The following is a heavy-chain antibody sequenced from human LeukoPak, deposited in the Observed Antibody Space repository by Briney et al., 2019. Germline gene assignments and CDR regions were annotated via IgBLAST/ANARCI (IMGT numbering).Heavy chain of an antibody. V-gene: IGHV1-18*01. J-gene: IGHJ5*02. CDR3: ARTRGSGSPNWFDP. CDR1: GYTFTSYG. CDR2: ISAYNGNT. Sequence: ASVKVSCKASGYTFTSYGISWVRQAPGQGLEWMGWISAYNGNTNYAQKLQGRVTITTDTSTSTAYMELRSLRSDDTAVYYCARTRGSGSPNWFDPWGQGTLVTVSS. D-gene: IGHD3-10*01.